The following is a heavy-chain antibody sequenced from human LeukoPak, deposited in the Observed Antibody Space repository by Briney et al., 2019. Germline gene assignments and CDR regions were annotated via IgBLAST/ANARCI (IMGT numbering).Heavy chain of an antibody. V-gene: IGHV4-59*08. Sequence: SETLSLTCTVSGGSMSPYHWGWIRQPPGKGLGWTGYIYYSGGTNYNPSLKSRVTISVDTSKNQFSLKLSSVTAADTAVYYCARHGLTYYDFWSGFDGMDVWGQGTTVTVSS. CDR2: IYYSGGT. CDR1: GGSMSPYH. CDR3: ARHGLTYYDFWSGFDGMDV. D-gene: IGHD3-3*01. J-gene: IGHJ6*02.